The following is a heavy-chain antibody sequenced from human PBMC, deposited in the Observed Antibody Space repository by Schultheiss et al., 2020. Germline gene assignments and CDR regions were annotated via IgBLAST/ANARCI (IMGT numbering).Heavy chain of an antibody. Sequence: GGSLRLSCAASGFTVSSNYMSWVRQAPGKGLEWVSVIYTGGSRYYADSVKGRFTISRDNAKNSLYLQMNSLRAEDTAVYYCAREGFGELLFDYWGQGTLVTVSS. CDR2: IYTGGSR. J-gene: IGHJ4*02. D-gene: IGHD3-10*01. CDR1: GFTVSSNY. V-gene: IGHV3-53*01. CDR3: AREGFGELLFDY.